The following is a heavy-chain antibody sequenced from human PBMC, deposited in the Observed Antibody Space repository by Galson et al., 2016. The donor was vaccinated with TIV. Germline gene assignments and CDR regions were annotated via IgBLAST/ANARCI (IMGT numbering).Heavy chain of an antibody. D-gene: IGHD5-18*01. Sequence: SVKVSCKASGSIFSTYTIFWVRQAPGQGLEWMGRIIPIIGMTNYAQKFQGRVTITADTSTNTAYMELRSLRSDDTAVYYCARSGYTYGLIGLPSSYWYFDLWGRGTLVTVSS. CDR3: ARSGYTYGLIGLPSSYWYFDL. J-gene: IGHJ2*01. V-gene: IGHV1-69*02. CDR2: IIPIIGMT. CDR1: GSIFSTYT.